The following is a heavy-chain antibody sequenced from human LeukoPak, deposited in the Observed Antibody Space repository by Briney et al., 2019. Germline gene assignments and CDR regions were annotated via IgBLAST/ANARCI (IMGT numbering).Heavy chain of an antibody. J-gene: IGHJ4*02. CDR3: ARQKTYYYDSSGWY. CDR1: GYSISSGSY. V-gene: IGHV4-38-2*01. Sequence: SGTLSLTCAVSGYSISSGSYWGWVRQPPGKGLEWIGSIYHSGDTYYNPSLRSRLTISVDKFKNQFSLKLTSMTAADTAVYYCARQKTYYYDSSGWYWGQGTLVTVSS. CDR2: IYHSGDT. D-gene: IGHD3-22*01.